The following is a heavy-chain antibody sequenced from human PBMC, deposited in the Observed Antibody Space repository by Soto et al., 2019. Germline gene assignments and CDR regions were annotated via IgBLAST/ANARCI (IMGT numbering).Heavy chain of an antibody. J-gene: IGHJ6*03. D-gene: IGHD2-15*01. CDR3: ARVGYCSGGSCFHYYYMDV. Sequence: PGESLKISCTGSGYSFTSYWIDWVRQMPGKGLEWMGIIYPGDSTTRYSPSFQGQVTISADKSISTAYPQWSSLKASDTAMYYCARVGYCSGGSCFHYYYMDVWGKGTTVTVSS. V-gene: IGHV5-51*01. CDR1: GYSFTSYW. CDR2: IYPGDSTT.